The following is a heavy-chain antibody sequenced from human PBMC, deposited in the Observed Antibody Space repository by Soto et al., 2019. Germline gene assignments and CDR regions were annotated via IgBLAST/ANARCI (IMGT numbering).Heavy chain of an antibody. CDR1: GGCISEYY. CDR3: ARQSGGYYYYGMDV. V-gene: IGHV4-59*08. J-gene: IGHJ6*02. Sequence: SGTLSLTCTVSGGCISEYYWSWIRQPPGKGLEWIGYIYYSGTTNYSPSLKSRVTISVDTSKNQFSLELSSVTAADSAIYYCARQSGGYYYYGMDVWGPGPTVTVS. CDR2: IYYSGTT. D-gene: IGHD1-26*01.